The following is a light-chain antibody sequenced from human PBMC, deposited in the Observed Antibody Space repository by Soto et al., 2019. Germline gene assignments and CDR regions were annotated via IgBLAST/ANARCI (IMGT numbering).Light chain of an antibody. V-gene: IGLV1-40*01. J-gene: IGLJ3*02. CDR1: SSNIGAGYD. Sequence: QSVLTQPPSVSGAPGQRVTISCTGSSSNIGAGYDVRWYQQLPGTAPKLLIYGNSNRPSGVPDRFSGSKSGTSASLASTGLQAEDEADYYCQSYDSSLSGGVFGGGTKLTVL. CDR2: GNS. CDR3: QSYDSSLSGGV.